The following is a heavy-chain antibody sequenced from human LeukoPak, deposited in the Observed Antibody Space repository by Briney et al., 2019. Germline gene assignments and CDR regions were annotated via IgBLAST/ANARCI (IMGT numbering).Heavy chain of an antibody. CDR3: ARDYTGYFP. V-gene: IGHV3-7*03. CDR1: GFTFSSYW. Sequence: GSLRLSCEASGFTFSSYWMSWVRQAPGKGLEWVANIKTDGSEKYYVDSVKGRFTISRDNAKNSLYLQMNSLRAEDTAVYYCARDYTGYFPWGQGTLVIVSS. D-gene: IGHD3-9*01. CDR2: IKTDGSEK. J-gene: IGHJ5*02.